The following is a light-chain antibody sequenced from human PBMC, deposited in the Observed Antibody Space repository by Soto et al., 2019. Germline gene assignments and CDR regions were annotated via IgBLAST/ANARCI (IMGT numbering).Light chain of an antibody. V-gene: IGKV1-9*01. J-gene: IGKJ3*01. CDR3: QQLKRYPRT. CDR2: DAS. CDR1: QGINSY. Sequence: DVQLTQSPSFLSASVGDRVTITCRASQGINSYLAWYQQKPGKDPKLLIFDASTLENGVPSRFSCSGSGTEFTLTISSLQPEDFENSYCQQLKRYPRTFGPGTQVDI.